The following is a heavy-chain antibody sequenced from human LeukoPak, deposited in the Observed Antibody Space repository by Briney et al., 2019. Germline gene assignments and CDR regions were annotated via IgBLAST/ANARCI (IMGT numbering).Heavy chain of an antibody. CDR3: ASRNDILTGYVFDF. V-gene: IGHV4-39*01. CDR2: IYYSGST. Sequence: XXWIRQXPXKGLEWIGSIYYSGSTSYNPSLKSRVTISVDTSKNQYSLKLTSVTAADTAVYYCASRNDILTGYVFDFWGQGTLVTVSS. J-gene: IGHJ4*02. D-gene: IGHD3-9*01.